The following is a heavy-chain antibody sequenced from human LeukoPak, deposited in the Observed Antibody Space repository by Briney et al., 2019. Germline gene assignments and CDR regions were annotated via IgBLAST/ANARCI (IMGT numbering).Heavy chain of an antibody. Sequence: GGFLRLSCAASGFTFSSYAMHWVRQAPGRGLEWVAVISYDGSNKYYADSVKGRFTISRDNSKNTLYLQMNSLRAEDTAVYYCARDLGYSYGAAVVGYYYYGMDVWGQGTTVTVSS. J-gene: IGHJ6*02. D-gene: IGHD5-18*01. CDR1: GFTFSSYA. CDR2: ISYDGSNK. V-gene: IGHV3-30-3*01. CDR3: ARDLGYSYGAAVVGYYYYGMDV.